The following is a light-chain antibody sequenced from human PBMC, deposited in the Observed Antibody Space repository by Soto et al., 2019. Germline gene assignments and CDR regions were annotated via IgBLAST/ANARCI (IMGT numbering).Light chain of an antibody. V-gene: IGKV1-5*01. Sequence: DIQMTQSPSTLSASVGDRVTITCRAGQTISTWVAWYQQKPGKAPKLLIYDASRLESGVPSRFSGSASGTEFALTISSLQPYDFATYYCQQYSSYPLTFGQGTKLEI. J-gene: IGKJ2*01. CDR2: DAS. CDR1: QTISTW. CDR3: QQYSSYPLT.